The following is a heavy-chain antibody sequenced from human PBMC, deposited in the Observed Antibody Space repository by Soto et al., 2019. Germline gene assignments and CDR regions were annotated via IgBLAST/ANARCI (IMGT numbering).Heavy chain of an antibody. CDR3: SGFGEPIVRFDP. J-gene: IGHJ5*02. Sequence: PGGSLRLSCAASGFGFSGSAIHWVRQASGKGLEWVGRIRSKTHNYATAYAASVTGRFTISRDDSQNTAYLHMNSLTTEDTAVYDCSGFGEPIVRFDPWGKGSLVTVSS. CDR1: GFGFSGSA. CDR2: IRSKTHNYAT. D-gene: IGHD3-10*02. V-gene: IGHV3-73*01.